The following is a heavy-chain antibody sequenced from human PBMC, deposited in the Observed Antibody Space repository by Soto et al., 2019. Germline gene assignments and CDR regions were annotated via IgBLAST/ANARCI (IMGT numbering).Heavy chain of an antibody. CDR1: GFTFDDYA. V-gene: IGHV3-9*01. CDR3: AKDNSSGSYYPISFDY. CDR2: ISWNSGSI. D-gene: IGHD3-10*01. J-gene: IGHJ4*02. Sequence: EVQLVESGGGLVQPGRSLRLSCAASGFTFDDYAMHWVRQAPGKGLEWVSGISWNSGSIGYADSVKGRFTISRDNAKNYLYLQMNSLRAEDTALYYCAKDNSSGSYYPISFDYWGQGTLVTVSS.